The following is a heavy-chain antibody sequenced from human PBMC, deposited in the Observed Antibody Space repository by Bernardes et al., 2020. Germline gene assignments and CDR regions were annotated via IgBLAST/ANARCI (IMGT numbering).Heavy chain of an antibody. CDR1: GFTFSSYS. Sequence: GGSLRLSCAASGFTFSSYSMNWVRQAPGKGLEWVSYISSSSSTIYYADSVKGRFTISRDNAKNSLYLQMNSLRDEDTAVYYCARLYCSGGSCRRLYYYYGMDVWGKGTTVTVSS. D-gene: IGHD2-15*01. V-gene: IGHV3-48*02. CDR3: ARLYCSGGSCRRLYYYYGMDV. J-gene: IGHJ6*04. CDR2: ISSSSSTI.